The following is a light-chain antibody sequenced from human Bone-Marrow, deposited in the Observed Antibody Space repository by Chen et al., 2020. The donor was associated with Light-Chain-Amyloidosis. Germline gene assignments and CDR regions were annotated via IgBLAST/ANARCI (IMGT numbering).Light chain of an antibody. J-gene: IGKJ4*01. CDR3: QQYSGNPLT. CDR2: KAS. V-gene: IGKV1-5*03. CDR1: QIISSW. Sequence: DIQMTQSPSTLSASVGDRVTITCRASQIISSWLAWYQQKPGKAPNLLIYKASSLKSGVPSRFSGSGSRTEFTLTINSLQPDDIATYYCQQYSGNPLTFGGGTRVEIK.